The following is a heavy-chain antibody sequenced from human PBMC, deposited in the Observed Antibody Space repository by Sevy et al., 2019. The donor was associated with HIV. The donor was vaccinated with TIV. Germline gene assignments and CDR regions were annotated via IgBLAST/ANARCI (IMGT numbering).Heavy chain of an antibody. J-gene: IGHJ5*02. CDR1: GGSFSGYY. CDR3: ARGRIAVAGTGGWFDP. CDR2: INHSGST. V-gene: IGHV4-34*01. Sequence: SETLSLTCAVYGGSFSGYYWNWIRQPPGKGLEWIGEINHSGSTNYNPSLKSRVTISVDTSKNQFSLKLSSVTAADTPVYYCARGRIAVAGTGGWFDPWGQGTLVTVSS. D-gene: IGHD6-19*01.